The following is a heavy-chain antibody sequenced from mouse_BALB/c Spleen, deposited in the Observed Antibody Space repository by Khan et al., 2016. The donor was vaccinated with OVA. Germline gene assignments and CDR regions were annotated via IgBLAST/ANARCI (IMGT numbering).Heavy chain of an antibody. CDR1: GYIFTSYW. J-gene: IGHJ3*01. D-gene: IGHD3-2*01. CDR2: IYPGTGST. CDR3: ARPSDNSGSLLAY. V-gene: IGHV1-76*01. Sequence: QVQLKQSGAELVRPGASVKLSCKTSGYIFTSYWIHWVQQRSGQGLEWIARIYPGTGSTHYNEKFKGKATLTADKSSSTADMKLSSLKSENSAVYFCARPSDNSGSLLAYWGQGTLVTVSA.